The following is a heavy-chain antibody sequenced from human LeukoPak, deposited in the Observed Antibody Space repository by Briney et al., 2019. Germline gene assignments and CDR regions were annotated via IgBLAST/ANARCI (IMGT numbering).Heavy chain of an antibody. Sequence: SETLSLTCAVYGGSFSGYYWSWIRQPPGKGLEWIGEINHSGSTNYNPSLKSRVTISVDTSKNQFSLKLSSVTAADTAVYCCATSSGFYYYYGMDVWGQGTTVTVSS. D-gene: IGHD3-3*01. CDR3: ATSSGFYYYYGMDV. CDR1: GGSFSGYY. CDR2: INHSGST. J-gene: IGHJ6*02. V-gene: IGHV4-34*01.